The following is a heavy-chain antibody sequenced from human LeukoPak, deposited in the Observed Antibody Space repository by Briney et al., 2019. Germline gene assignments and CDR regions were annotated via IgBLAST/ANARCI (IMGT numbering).Heavy chain of an antibody. Sequence: ASVKVSCKASGYTFTGYYMHWVRQAPGQGLEWMGWINPNSGGKNYAQKFQGRVTMTRDTSISTAYMELSRLRSDDTAVYYCARRYYDSSGYYSLGYWGQGTLVTVSS. CDR2: INPNSGGK. J-gene: IGHJ4*02. CDR3: ARRYYDSSGYYSLGY. V-gene: IGHV1-2*02. CDR1: GYTFTGYY. D-gene: IGHD3-22*01.